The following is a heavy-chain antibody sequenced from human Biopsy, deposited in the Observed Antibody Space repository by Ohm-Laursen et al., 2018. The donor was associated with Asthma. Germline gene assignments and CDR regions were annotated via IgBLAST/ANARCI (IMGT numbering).Heavy chain of an antibody. J-gene: IGHJ4*02. Sequence: TLSLTCTVSYGSITSGGYYWTWIRQHPGKGLEWIGFIYYSGSTYYNPSLKSRVSISIGTSKNQFSLKLSSVTAADTAVYYCARAQDYYDSRGYYRGFDYWGQGTLVTVSS. CDR3: ARAQDYYDSRGYYRGFDY. V-gene: IGHV4-31*03. CDR2: IYYSGST. CDR1: YGSITSGGYY. D-gene: IGHD3-22*01.